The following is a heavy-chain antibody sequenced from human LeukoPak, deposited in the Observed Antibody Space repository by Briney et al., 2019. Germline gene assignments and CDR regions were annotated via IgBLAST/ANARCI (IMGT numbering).Heavy chain of an antibody. V-gene: IGHV3-23*01. J-gene: IGHJ4*02. Sequence: GGSLRLSCAASGFTFSSYGMHWVRQAPGKGLEWVLGLSGGGGSTYYAYYTDSVKGRFTISRDNSKNTLYLEMNSLRAEDTAVYYCAKFYDILTSYFDYWGQGTLVTVSS. CDR3: AKFYDILTSYFDY. CDR2: LSGGGGST. CDR1: GFTFSSYG. D-gene: IGHD3-9*01.